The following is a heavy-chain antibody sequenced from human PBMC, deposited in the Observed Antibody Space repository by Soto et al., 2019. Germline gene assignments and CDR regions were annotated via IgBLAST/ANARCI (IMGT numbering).Heavy chain of an antibody. D-gene: IGHD3-16*01. Sequence: EVQLVESGGGLLQPVGSLRLSCTASGFTFRPYWIHWVRQVPGKGLVWVSRIEGDGSTTYADSVKGRFTVSRDNSKTTVYLQVNSLRAEDTAVYYCARDSHYAMDVWGKGATVTVSS. CDR1: GFTFRPYW. CDR3: ARDSHYAMDV. V-gene: IGHV3-74*01. CDR2: IEGDGST. J-gene: IGHJ6*03.